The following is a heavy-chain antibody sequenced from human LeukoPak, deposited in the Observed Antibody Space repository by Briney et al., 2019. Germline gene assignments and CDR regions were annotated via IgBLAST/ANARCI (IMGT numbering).Heavy chain of an antibody. V-gene: IGHV4-59*01. Sequence: SETLSLTCTVSGGSSRHYYWSWIRQPPGKGLEWIGYIHYTGSTNYNSSLKSRVTLSVDTSKNQFSLKLSSVTAADTAVYYCARVEEGYGSGRRENYYYYYMDVWGKGTTVTISS. CDR3: ARVEEGYGSGRRENYYYYYMDV. CDR2: IHYTGST. CDR1: GGSSRHYY. J-gene: IGHJ6*03. D-gene: IGHD3-10*01.